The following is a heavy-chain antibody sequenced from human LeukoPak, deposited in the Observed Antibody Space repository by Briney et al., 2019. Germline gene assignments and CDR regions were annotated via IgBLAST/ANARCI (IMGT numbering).Heavy chain of an antibody. CDR3: AKDLEYYYGSGSST. D-gene: IGHD3-10*01. CDR1: GFTFDDYA. V-gene: IGHV3-9*01. CDR2: ISWNSDTR. J-gene: IGHJ4*02. Sequence: GRSLRLSCAVSGFTFDDYAMHWVRQVPGKGLEWVAGISWNSDTRGYVDSVKGRFTISRDNARNTLYLQMNSLRAEDTAVYYCAKDLEYYYGSGSSTWGQGTLVTVSS.